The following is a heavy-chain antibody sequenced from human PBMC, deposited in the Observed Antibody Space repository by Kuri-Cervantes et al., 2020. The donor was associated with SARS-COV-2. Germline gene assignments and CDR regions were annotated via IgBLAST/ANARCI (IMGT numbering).Heavy chain of an antibody. J-gene: IGHJ5*02. CDR3: ARERGLRGWFDP. Sequence: SCKASGYIFTNYYMSWVRQAPGKGLEWVSVIYSGGSTYYADSVKGRFTISRDNSKNTLYLQMNSLRAEDTAVYYCARERGLRGWFDPWGQGTLVTVSS. CDR1: GYIFTNYY. V-gene: IGHV3-53*01. CDR2: IYSGGST.